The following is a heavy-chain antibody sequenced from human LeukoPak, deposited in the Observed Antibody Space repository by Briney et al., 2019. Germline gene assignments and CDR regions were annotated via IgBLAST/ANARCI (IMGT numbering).Heavy chain of an antibody. Sequence: PSETLSLTCTVSGGSISSYYWSGIRQPPGKGLEWIGYIYTSGSTNYTPSLKSRVTISVETSKIQFSLKLSSVTAADTAVYYCAANYYYYMAVWGKGTTVTVSS. CDR2: IYTSGST. J-gene: IGHJ6*03. V-gene: IGHV4-4*09. CDR3: AANYYYYMAV. CDR1: GGSISSYY.